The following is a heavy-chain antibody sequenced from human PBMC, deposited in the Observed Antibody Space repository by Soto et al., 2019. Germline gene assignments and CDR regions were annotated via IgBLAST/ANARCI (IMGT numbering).Heavy chain of an antibody. CDR2: IYYSGSI. J-gene: IGHJ5*02. D-gene: IGHD6-19*01. Sequence: LSLTCTVSGGSISSYYWSWIRQPPGKGLEWIWHIYYSGSINSNPSLNSRVTISVDTSKNHFSLKLSSVRVADTAVYYSARESGSGWYRWFAPWGQGTLVTVSS. CDR3: ARESGSGWYRWFAP. CDR1: GGSISSYY. V-gene: IGHV4-59*01.